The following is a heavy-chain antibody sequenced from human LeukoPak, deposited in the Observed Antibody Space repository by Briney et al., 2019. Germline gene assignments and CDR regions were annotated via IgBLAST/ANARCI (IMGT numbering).Heavy chain of an antibody. D-gene: IGHD5-12*01. CDR1: GGSFSGYY. J-gene: IGHJ6*02. CDR3: ARNLGQWLRFYYYYYGMDV. V-gene: IGHV4-34*01. Sequence: SETLSLTCAVYGGSFSGYYWSWIRQPPGKGLEWIGEINHSGSTNYNPSLKSRVTISVDTSKNQFSLKLSSVTAADTAVYYCARNLGQWLRFYYYYYGMDVWGQGTTVTVSS. CDR2: INHSGST.